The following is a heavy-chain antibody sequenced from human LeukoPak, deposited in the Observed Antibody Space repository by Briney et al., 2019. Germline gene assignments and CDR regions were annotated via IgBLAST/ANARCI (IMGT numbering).Heavy chain of an antibody. V-gene: IGHV4-38-2*02. CDR1: GYSISSGYY. CDR2: IYTSGST. J-gene: IGHJ3*02. Sequence: SETLSLTCTVSGYSISSGYYWGWIRQPPGKGLEWIGRIYTSGSTNYNPSLKSRVTISYTSKNQFSLKLSSVTAADTAVYYRARVPGRDYGDYTDDAFDIWGQGTMVTVSS. D-gene: IGHD4-17*01. CDR3: ARVPGRDYGDYTDDAFDI.